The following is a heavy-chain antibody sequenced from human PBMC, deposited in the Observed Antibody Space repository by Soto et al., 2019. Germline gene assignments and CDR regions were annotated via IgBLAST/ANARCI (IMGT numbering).Heavy chain of an antibody. Sequence: EVQLLESGGGLVRPGGSLRLSCAASRFTFTNYAMSWVRQAPGKWLEWVSAISGSGGTTYYADSVKDRFTISRDNSNSTLYLQMNSLRAEDTAVYYCAKDSRRDHYYYMDVWGKGTTVTVSS. CDR3: AKDSRRDHYYYMDV. CDR1: RFTFTNYA. CDR2: ISGSGGTT. D-gene: IGHD2-2*01. V-gene: IGHV3-23*01. J-gene: IGHJ6*03.